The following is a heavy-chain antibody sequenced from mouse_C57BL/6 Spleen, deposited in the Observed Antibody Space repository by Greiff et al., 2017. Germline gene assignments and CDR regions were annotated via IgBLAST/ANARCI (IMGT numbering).Heavy chain of an antibody. V-gene: IGHV1-55*01. CDR3: AREDYYYGLYAMDY. CDR1: GYTFTSYW. Sequence: VQLQQPGAELVKPGASVKMSCKASGYTFTSYWITWVKQRPGQGLEWIGDIYPGSGSTNSNEKFKSKATLTVDTSSSTAYMQLSSLTSEDSAVYYCAREDYYYGLYAMDYWGQGTSVTVSS. J-gene: IGHJ4*01. D-gene: IGHD1-1*01. CDR2: IYPGSGST.